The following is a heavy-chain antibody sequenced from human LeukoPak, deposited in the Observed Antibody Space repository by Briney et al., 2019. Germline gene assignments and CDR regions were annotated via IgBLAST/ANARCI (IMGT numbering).Heavy chain of an antibody. D-gene: IGHD1-26*01. Sequence: GGSLRLSCAASGFTFSSYEMNWVRQAPGKGLEWVSYISSSGSTIYYADSVKGRFTISRDNAKNSLYLQMNSLRAEDTAVYYCARSSAIVGGAIDYWGQGTLVTVSS. CDR2: ISSSGSTI. CDR3: ARSSAIVGGAIDY. V-gene: IGHV3-48*03. J-gene: IGHJ4*02. CDR1: GFTFSSYE.